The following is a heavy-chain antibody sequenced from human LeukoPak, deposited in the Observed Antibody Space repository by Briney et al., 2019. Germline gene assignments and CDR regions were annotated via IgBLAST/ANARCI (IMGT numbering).Heavy chain of an antibody. CDR2: IIPIFGTA. V-gene: IGHV1-69*05. D-gene: IGHD3-22*01. J-gene: IGHJ4*02. CDR1: GGTFSSYA. CDR3: ANTLDYYDSSGYSN. Sequence: ASVKVSRKASGGTFSSYAISWVRQAPGQGLEWMGGIIPIFGTANYAQKFQGRVTITTDESTSTAYMKLSSLRSEDTAVYYCANTLDYYDSSGYSNWGQGTLVAVSS.